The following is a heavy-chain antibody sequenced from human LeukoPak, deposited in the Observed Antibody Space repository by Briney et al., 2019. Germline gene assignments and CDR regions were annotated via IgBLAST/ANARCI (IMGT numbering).Heavy chain of an antibody. CDR2: ISASGGST. J-gene: IGHJ4*02. CDR3: AKGYCSSTNCKESFFDY. D-gene: IGHD2-2*01. Sequence: GGSLRLSCAASGFTFSSYAMNWVRQAPGKGLEWVSTISASGGSTYYFVKGRFTISRDNSKNTLYLQMNSLRADDTAVYYCAKGYCSSTNCKESFFDYWGQGTLVTVSS. V-gene: IGHV3-23*01. CDR1: GFTFSSYA.